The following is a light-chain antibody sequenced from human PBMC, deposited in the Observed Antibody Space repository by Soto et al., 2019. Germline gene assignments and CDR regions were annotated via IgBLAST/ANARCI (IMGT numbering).Light chain of an antibody. CDR2: DAS. J-gene: IGKJ3*01. V-gene: IGKV1-5*01. Sequence: DIQMTQSPSTLSASVGDTVTISCRTSQTINNLLAWYQKKPGKAPGPLIFDASTVNPGVPSRFSGSGSGTDFTLTIRDLQPDDFATYYCQHYDIYGRLPFGPGTTVDI. CDR3: QHYDIYGRLP. CDR1: QTINNL.